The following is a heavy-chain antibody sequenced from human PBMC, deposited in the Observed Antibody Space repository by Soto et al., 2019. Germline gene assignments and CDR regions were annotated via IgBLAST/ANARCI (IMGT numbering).Heavy chain of an antibody. CDR1: GFTFSSYS. CDR3: ARVDRGDYLWYYYYGMDV. V-gene: IGHV3-21*01. Sequence: GVLRLSCAASGFTFSSYSMNWVRQAPGKGLEWVSSISSSSSYIYYADSVKGRFTISRDNAKNSLYLQMNSLRAEDTAVYYCARVDRGDYLWYYYYGMDVWGQGTTVTVSS. D-gene: IGHD4-17*01. CDR2: ISSSSSYI. J-gene: IGHJ6*02.